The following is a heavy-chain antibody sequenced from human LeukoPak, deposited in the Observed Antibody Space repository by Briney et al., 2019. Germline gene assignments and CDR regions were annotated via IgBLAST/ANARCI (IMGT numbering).Heavy chain of an antibody. V-gene: IGHV3-23*01. Sequence: PGGSLRLSCAASGFTFRIYAMTWVRQAPGKGLEWVSGISDSGGSTYYADSVKGRFTISRDNSKNTLYLQMNSLRAEDTAVYYCAKGPGGIWFGELWSGYYYYMDVWGKGTTVTVSS. J-gene: IGHJ6*03. CDR3: AKGPGGIWFGELWSGYYYYMDV. CDR2: ISDSGGST. D-gene: IGHD3-10*01. CDR1: GFTFRIYA.